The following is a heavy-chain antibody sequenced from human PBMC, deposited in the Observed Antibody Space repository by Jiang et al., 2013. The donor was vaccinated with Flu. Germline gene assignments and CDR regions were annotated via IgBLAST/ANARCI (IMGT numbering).Heavy chain of an antibody. CDR1: GYTFTSYY. J-gene: IGHJ6*02. Sequence: SGAEVKKDRGASVKVSCKASGYTFTSYYMHWVRQAPGQGLEWMGIINPSGGSTSYAQKFQGRVTMTRDTSTSTVYMELSSLRSEDTAVYYCAREENGNWNSLRYYYYGMDVWGQGTTVTVSS. D-gene: IGHD1-7*01. CDR3: AREENGNWNSLRYYYYGMDV. CDR2: INPSGGST. V-gene: IGHV1-46*01.